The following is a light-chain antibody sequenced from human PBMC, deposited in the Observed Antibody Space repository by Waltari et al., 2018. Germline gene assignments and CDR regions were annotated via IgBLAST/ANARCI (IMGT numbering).Light chain of an antibody. Sequence: VLSQASCTLSLSPGERATLSCRASQSVSRTLAWYQQKPGQAPRLLIYGASTRATGIPERFSGGGSGTDFSLTISRLEPEDFAVYYCQHYVRLPATFGQGTKVEIK. CDR3: QHYVRLPAT. V-gene: IGKV3-20*01. CDR1: QSVSRT. J-gene: IGKJ1*01. CDR2: GAS.